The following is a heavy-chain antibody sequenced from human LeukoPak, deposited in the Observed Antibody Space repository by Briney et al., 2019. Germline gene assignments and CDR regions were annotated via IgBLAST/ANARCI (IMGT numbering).Heavy chain of an antibody. CDR2: IYYSGST. CDR3: ARAGRSIAAAAWYFDY. J-gene: IGHJ4*02. D-gene: IGHD6-13*01. CDR1: GASISSYY. V-gene: IGHV4-59*01. Sequence: SETLSLTCTVSGASISSYYWSWIRQPPGKGLEWLAYIYYSGSTNYNPSLKSRATISVDTSKNQFSLKLSSVTAADTAVYYCARAGRSIAAAAWYFDYWGQGTLVTVSS.